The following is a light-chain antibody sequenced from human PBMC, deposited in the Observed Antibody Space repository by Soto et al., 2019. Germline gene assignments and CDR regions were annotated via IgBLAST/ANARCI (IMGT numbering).Light chain of an antibody. Sequence: SYELTQPPSVSVAPGKTARITCGGNNIGSKSVHWYQQTPGQAPVLVIYYDTDRPSGIPERFSGSNSGNTATLTISRVEAGDEADYYCQVWDSSSDHPVFGGGTKVTVL. CDR3: QVWDSSSDHPV. J-gene: IGLJ2*01. CDR2: YDT. CDR1: NIGSKS. V-gene: IGLV3-21*04.